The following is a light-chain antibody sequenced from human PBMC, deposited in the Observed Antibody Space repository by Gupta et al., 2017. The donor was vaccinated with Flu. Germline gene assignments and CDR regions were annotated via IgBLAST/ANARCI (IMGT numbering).Light chain of an antibody. CDR1: QSVLFTSNNKNY. CDR3: QHDDNTPQA. CDR2: WAS. J-gene: IGKJ1*01. V-gene: IGKV4-1*01. Sequence: DIVMAQSPDSLAVSLGERATINCKSSQSVLFTSNNKNYLAWYQQKPGQPPKLLIYWASTRESGVPDRFSGRGSGTDFTLTISSLQAEDVAVYYCQHDDNTPQAFGQGTKVEIK.